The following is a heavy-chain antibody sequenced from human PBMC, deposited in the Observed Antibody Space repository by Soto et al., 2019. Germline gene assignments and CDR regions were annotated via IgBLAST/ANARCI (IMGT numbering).Heavy chain of an antibody. CDR2: INSDGSST. CDR1: GFTFSTFW. V-gene: IGHV3-74*01. Sequence: EVQLVESGGGLVQPGGSLRLSCAASGFTFSTFWMHWVRQGPGKGLVWVSRINSDGSSTSYADSVKGRFTISRDNAKNTLYLQINSLAVEDTAVYYCARDLIGRADWGQGTLLTVSS. CDR3: ARDLIGRAD. D-gene: IGHD6-13*01. J-gene: IGHJ4*02.